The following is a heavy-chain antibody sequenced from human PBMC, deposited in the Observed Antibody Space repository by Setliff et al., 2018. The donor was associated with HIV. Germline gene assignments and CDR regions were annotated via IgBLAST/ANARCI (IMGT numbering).Heavy chain of an antibody. CDR1: GGSFSGYY. CDR2: IRSSASYI. J-gene: IGHJ3*01. V-gene: IGHV3-21*01. Sequence: ETLSLTCAVYGGSFSGYYWSWIRQPPGRGLEWVSSIRSSASYIYYADSVKGRFTISRDNASNSLHLEMNNLRAKDTALYYCARSHSTRDAFDLWGQGTMVTVSS. CDR3: ARSHSTRDAFDL. D-gene: IGHD2-2*01.